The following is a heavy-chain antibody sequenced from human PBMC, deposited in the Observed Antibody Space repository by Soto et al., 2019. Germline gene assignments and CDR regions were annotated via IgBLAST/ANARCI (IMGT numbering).Heavy chain of an antibody. Sequence: SEPLCLTYTVACGSISSSSYYWSWIKQPPGKGLEWIGYIYYSGSTNYNPSLTSRVTISVDTSKNQFSLKLSSVTAADTAVYYCARHRYSYGVYYFDYWGQGTLVTVSS. CDR1: CGSISSSSYY. CDR2: IYYSGST. CDR3: ARHRYSYGVYYFDY. D-gene: IGHD5-18*01. V-gene: IGHV4-61*05. J-gene: IGHJ4*02.